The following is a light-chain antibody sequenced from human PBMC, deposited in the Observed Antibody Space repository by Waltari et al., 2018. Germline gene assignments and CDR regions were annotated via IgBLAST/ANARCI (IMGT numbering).Light chain of an antibody. J-gene: IGKJ4*01. CDR2: GAS. CDR3: QQGYGNPIT. CDR1: QSLSNY. Sequence: DIQMTQSPSSLSASIGDRVTIPGRASQSLSNYVNWYQQLPGKAPKRLVYGASNVPSGVPSRFSGSGSGTEFTLTISSLQPEDFASYSCQQGYGNPITFGGGTKVDI. V-gene: IGKV1-39*01.